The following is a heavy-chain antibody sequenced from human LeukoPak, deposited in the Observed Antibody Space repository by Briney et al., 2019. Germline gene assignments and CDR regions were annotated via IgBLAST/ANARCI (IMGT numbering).Heavy chain of an antibody. CDR3: ARGASGVEQ. D-gene: IGHD2-8*01. V-gene: IGHV3-74*01. CDR1: GFTFSSDW. J-gene: IGHJ1*01. Sequence: GGSLRLSCAAFGFTFSSDWMHWVRQAPGKGLVWVSLINSDGSRVRYADSVKGRFTISRDNADNMLYLQMSSLRAEDTAVYYCARGASGVEQWGQGTLITVSS. CDR2: INSDGSRV.